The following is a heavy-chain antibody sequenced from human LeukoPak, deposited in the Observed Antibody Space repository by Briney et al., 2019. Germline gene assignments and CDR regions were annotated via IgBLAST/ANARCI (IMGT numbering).Heavy chain of an antibody. CDR1: AGSISIYY. J-gene: IGHJ4*02. Sequence: PSETLSLTCTVSAGSISIYYWSWIRQHPGKGLEWIGYVYFSGSTYYNPSLKSRITISVDTSKNQFSLKLSSVTAADTAVYYCARVAWDGGQAYGGNRKFDYWGQGTLVTVSS. CDR3: ARVAWDGGQAYGGNRKFDY. V-gene: IGHV4-59*06. CDR2: VYFSGST. D-gene: IGHD4-23*01.